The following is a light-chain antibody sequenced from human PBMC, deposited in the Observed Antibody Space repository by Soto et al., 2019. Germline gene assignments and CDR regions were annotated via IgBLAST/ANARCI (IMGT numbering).Light chain of an antibody. CDR2: GNN. CDR1: TSNIGAGYD. Sequence: QSVLTQPPSVSGAPGQRVTISCTGDTSNIGAGYDVHWYQHLPGTAPKLLIYGNNNRPSGVPDRFSGSKSDTSASLAITGLQAADEADYYCQSYDSSLSGSWVFGGGTQLTVL. J-gene: IGLJ3*02. CDR3: QSYDSSLSGSWV. V-gene: IGLV1-40*01.